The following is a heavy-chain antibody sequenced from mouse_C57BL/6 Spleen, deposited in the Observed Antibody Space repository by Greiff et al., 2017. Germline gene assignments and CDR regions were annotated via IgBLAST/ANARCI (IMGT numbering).Heavy chain of an antibody. V-gene: IGHV2-2*01. J-gene: IGHJ2*01. Sequence: VHLVESGPGLVQPSQSLSITCTVSGFSLTSYGVHWVRQSPGKGLEWLGVIWSGGSTDYNAAFISRLSISKDNSKSQVFFKMNSLQADDTAIYYCARNGGSSLYYFDYWGQGTTLTVSS. CDR3: ARNGGSSLYYFDY. CDR1: GFSLTSYG. CDR2: IWSGGST. D-gene: IGHD1-1*01.